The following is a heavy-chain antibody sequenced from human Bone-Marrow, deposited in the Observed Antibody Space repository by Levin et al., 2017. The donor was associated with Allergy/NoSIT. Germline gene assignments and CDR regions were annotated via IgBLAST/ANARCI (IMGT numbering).Heavy chain of an antibody. CDR1: GYTFTSYD. V-gene: IGHV1-8*01. J-gene: IGHJ5*02. CDR2: MNPNSGNT. Sequence: EASVKVSCKASGYTFTSYDINWVRQATGQGLEWMGWMNPNSGNTGYAQKFQGRVTMTRNTSISTAYMELSSLRSEDTAVYYCARGFSPPGTTANWFDPWGQGTLVTVSS. D-gene: IGHD4-17*01. CDR3: ARGFSPPGTTANWFDP.